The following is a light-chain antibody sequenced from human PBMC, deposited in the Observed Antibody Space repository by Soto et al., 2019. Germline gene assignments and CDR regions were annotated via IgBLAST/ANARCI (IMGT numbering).Light chain of an antibody. CDR1: KLGDKN. J-gene: IGLJ2*01. V-gene: IGLV3-1*01. Sequence: SYELTQTPTVSVSPGQTASITCSGDKLGDKNANWFQQKPGQSPVLVIYQDAKRPSGIPERFSGSNSGNTATLTISGTQAMDEADYYCPAWDINTAVFGGGTKLTVL. CDR2: QDA. CDR3: PAWDINTAV.